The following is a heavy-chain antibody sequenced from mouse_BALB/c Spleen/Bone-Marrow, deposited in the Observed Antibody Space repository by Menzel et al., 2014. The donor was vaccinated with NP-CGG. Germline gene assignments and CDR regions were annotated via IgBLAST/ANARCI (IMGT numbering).Heavy chain of an antibody. CDR3: ARSGNFFDY. CDR1: GYSITSAYA. CDR2: ITSSGHT. V-gene: IGHV3-2*02. J-gene: IGHJ2*01. Sequence: EVKVEESGPGLMKPSQSLSLTCTVTGYSITSAYAWNWIRQFPGDKLEWMGYITSSGHTSYNPSLKSRISITRDTSKNQFFLRLNSVTTEDTATYFCARSGNFFDYWGQGTTLTVSS. D-gene: IGHD3-1*01.